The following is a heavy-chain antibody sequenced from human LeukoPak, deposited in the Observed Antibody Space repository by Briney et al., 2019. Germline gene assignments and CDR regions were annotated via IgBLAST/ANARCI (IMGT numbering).Heavy chain of an antibody. J-gene: IGHJ4*02. CDR1: GYTFTSYG. CDR2: ISAYNGNT. Sequence: ASVKVSCKASGYTFTSYGISWVRQATGQGLEWMGWISAYNGNTNYAQKLQGRVTMTRDTSTSTVYMELSSLRSEDTAVYYCARDVDYWGQGTLVTVSS. CDR3: ARDVDY. V-gene: IGHV1-18*01.